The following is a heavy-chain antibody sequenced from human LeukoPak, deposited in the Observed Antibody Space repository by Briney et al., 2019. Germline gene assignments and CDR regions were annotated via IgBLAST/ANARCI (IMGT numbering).Heavy chain of an antibody. CDR1: GLTFSIYA. D-gene: IGHD1-1*01. J-gene: IGHJ4*02. V-gene: IGHV3-23*01. CDR3: AKVFRNDGDYFDY. CDR2: ISGSGGST. Sequence: PGGSLRLFCAASGLTFSIYAMSWARHAPGKGREWVSAISGSGGSTYYADSVKGRFTISRDNSKNTLYLQMNSLRAEDTAVYYCAKVFRNDGDYFDYWGQGTLVTVSS.